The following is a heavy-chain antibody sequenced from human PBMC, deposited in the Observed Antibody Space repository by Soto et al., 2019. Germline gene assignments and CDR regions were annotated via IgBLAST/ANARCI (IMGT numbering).Heavy chain of an antibody. CDR3: AREIGYYDFWSGYYGVYYYGMDV. J-gene: IGHJ6*02. CDR1: GFTFSSYG. D-gene: IGHD3-3*01. CDR2: IWYDGSNK. V-gene: IGHV3-33*01. Sequence: PVGSLRLSCAASGFTFSSYGMHWVRQAPGKGLEWVAVIWYDGSNKYYADSVKGRFTISRDNSKNTLYLQMNSLRAEDTAVYYCAREIGYYDFWSGYYGVYYYGMDVWGQGTTVTVSS.